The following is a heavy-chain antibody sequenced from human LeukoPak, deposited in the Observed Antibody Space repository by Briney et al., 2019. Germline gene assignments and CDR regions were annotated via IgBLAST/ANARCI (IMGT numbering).Heavy chain of an antibody. CDR1: GFTSRNFA. CDR3: AGNGDLLLDYYYGMDV. V-gene: IGHV3-30-3*01. J-gene: IGHJ6*02. CDR2: ISYDGSNK. Sequence: GGSLRLSCAASGFTSRNFAMNWVRQSPGKGLEWVAVISYDGSNKYYADSVKGRFTISRDNSKNTLYLQMHSVRAEDTAVYYCAGNGDLLLDYYYGMDVWGQGTTVTVSS. D-gene: IGHD4-17*01.